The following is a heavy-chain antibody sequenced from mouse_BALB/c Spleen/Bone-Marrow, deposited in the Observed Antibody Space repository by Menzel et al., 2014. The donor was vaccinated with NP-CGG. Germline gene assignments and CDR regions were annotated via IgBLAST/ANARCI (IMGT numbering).Heavy chain of an antibody. CDR1: GFNIKDTY. V-gene: IGHV14-3*02. Sequence: EVQLQESGAELVKPGASVKLSCTASGFNIKDTYMHWVKQRPEQGLEWIGRIDLANGNTKYDPKFQGKATITADTSSNTAFLQPSSLTSEDTAVYYCARVQLLRSRGLVYWGQGTALTVSS. CDR3: ARVQLLRSRGLVY. CDR2: IDLANGNT. J-gene: IGHJ2*01. D-gene: IGHD1-1*01.